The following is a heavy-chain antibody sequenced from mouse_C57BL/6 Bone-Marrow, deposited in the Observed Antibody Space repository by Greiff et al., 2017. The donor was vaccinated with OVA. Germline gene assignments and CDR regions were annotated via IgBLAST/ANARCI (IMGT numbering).Heavy chain of an antibody. CDR3: ANPYEGDY. CDR1: GYTFTDYY. CDR2: INPYNGGT. D-gene: IGHD2-3*01. V-gene: IGHV1-19*01. Sequence: VQLQQSGPVLVKPGASVKMSCKASGYTFTDYYMNWVQQSHGKSLEWIGVINPYNGGTSYNQKFKGKATLTVDKSSSTAYMELNSLTSEDSAVYYCANPYEGDYWGQGTSVTVSS. J-gene: IGHJ4*01.